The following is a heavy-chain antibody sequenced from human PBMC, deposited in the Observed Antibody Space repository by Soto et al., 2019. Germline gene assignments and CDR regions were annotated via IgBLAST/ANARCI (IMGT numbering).Heavy chain of an antibody. D-gene: IGHD2-2*01. CDR1: GGTFSSYT. V-gene: IGHV1-69*04. CDR2: INPILGIA. J-gene: IGHJ4*02. Sequence: SVKVSCKASGGTFSSYTISWVRQAPGQGLEWMGRINPILGIANYAQKFQGRVTITADKSTSTAYMELRSLRSDDTAVYYCARDRSSNDYWGQGTLVTVSS. CDR3: ARDRSSNDY.